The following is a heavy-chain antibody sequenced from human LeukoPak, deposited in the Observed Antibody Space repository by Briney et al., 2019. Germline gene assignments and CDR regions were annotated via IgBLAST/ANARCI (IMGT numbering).Heavy chain of an antibody. V-gene: IGHV4-39*01. CDR3: ARHPAGSGGWTYYYYYYMDV. D-gene: IGHD6-19*01. J-gene: IGHJ6*03. CDR2: IYYSGST. Sequence: SETLSLTCTVSGGSLSSSSYYWGWIRQPPGKGLEWIGSIYYSGSTYYNPSLKSRVTISVDTSKNQFSLKLSSVTAADTAVYYCARHPAGSGGWTYYYYYYMDVWGKGTTVTISS. CDR1: GGSLSSSSYY.